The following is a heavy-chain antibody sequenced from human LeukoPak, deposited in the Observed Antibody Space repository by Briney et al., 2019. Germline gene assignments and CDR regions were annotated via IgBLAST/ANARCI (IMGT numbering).Heavy chain of an antibody. J-gene: IGHJ4*02. D-gene: IGHD2-21*01. Sequence: SVKVSCKASGSTFSSYAISWVRQTPGQGLEWMGWIIPIFGTANYAQKFQGRVTTTADESTSTAYMELSSLRSEDTAVYYCARSRGIPEYYFDYWGQGTLVTVSS. CDR1: GSTFSSYA. CDR3: ARSRGIPEYYFDY. V-gene: IGHV1-69*13. CDR2: IIPIFGTA.